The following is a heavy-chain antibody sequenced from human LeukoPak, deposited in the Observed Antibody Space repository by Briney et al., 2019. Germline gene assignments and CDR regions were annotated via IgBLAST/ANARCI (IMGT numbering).Heavy chain of an antibody. J-gene: IGHJ4*02. CDR2: ISYDGSNK. CDR3: EGSGHTDFDY. V-gene: IGHV3-30-3*01. Sequence: GGSLRLCCAASGFTFSSYAMHWVRQAPGKGLEWVAVISYDGSNKYYADSVKGRFTISRDNSKNTLYLQMNSLRAEDTAVYYCEGSGHTDFDYWGQGTLVTVSS. CDR1: GFTFSSYA. D-gene: IGHD2-15*01.